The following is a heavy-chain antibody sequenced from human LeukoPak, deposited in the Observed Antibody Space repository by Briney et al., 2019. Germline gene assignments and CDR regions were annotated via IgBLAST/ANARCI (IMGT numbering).Heavy chain of an antibody. CDR1: GGSFSGYY. CDR3: ARRAVAGTWDY. D-gene: IGHD6-19*01. CDR2: INHSGST. Sequence: PSETLSLTCAVYGGSFSGYYWSWIRQPPGKGLEWIGEINHSGSTNYNPSLKSRVTISVDTSKNQFSLKLSSVTAADTAVYYCARRAVAGTWDYWGQGTLVTVSS. V-gene: IGHV4-34*01. J-gene: IGHJ4*02.